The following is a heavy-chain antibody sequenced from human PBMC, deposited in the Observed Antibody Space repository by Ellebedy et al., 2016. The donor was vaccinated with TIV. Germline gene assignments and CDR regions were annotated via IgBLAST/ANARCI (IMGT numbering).Heavy chain of an antibody. D-gene: IGHD1-1*01. CDR1: GFTFSSYA. CDR3: ARDDSTTGTTGFTTTDGMDV. CDR2: ISYDGSNK. J-gene: IGHJ6*02. Sequence: GESLKISXAASGFTFSSYAMHWVRQAPGKGLEWVAVISYDGSNKYYADSVKGRFTISRDNSKNTLYLQMNSLRAEDTAVYYCARDDSTTGTTGFTTTDGMDVWGQGTTVTVSS. V-gene: IGHV3-30-3*01.